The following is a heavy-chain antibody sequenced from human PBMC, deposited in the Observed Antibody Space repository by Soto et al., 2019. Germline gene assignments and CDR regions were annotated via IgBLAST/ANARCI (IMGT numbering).Heavy chain of an antibody. J-gene: IGHJ5*02. CDR2: INHSGST. V-gene: IGHV4-34*01. CDR3: ARGRLWFGELLS. Sequence: QVQLQQWGAGLLKPSETLSLTCAVYGGSFSGYYWSWIRQPPGKGLEWIGEINHSGSTNYNPSLKSRVPISVDTSKNQFSLKLSSVTAADTAVYYCARGRLWFGELLSWGQGTLVTVSS. D-gene: IGHD3-10*01. CDR1: GGSFSGYY.